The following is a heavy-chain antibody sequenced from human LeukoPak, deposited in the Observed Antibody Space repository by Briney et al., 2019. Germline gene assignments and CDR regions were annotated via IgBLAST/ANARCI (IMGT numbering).Heavy chain of an antibody. V-gene: IGHV4-59*08. CDR1: GGSISSYY. CDR2: IYYSGST. CDR3: ARYSSSWYYFDY. D-gene: IGHD6-13*01. Sequence: PSETLSLTRTVSGGSISSYYWSWIRQPPGKGLEWIGYIYYSGSTNYNPSLKSRVTISVDTSKNQFSLKLSSVTAADTAVYYCARYSSSWYYFDYWGQGTLVTVSS. J-gene: IGHJ4*02.